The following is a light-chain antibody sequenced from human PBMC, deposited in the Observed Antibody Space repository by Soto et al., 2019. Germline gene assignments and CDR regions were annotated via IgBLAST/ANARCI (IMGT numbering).Light chain of an antibody. Sequence: DIQMTQSPSTLSASVGDRVTITCRASQSISDSLAWYQQKPGKAPKLLIYEASSLKSGVPTRFSGSRSGTESTITISSQHADDSSTYYCQQYNVYGTFGQGTKVEIK. V-gene: IGKV1-5*03. J-gene: IGKJ1*01. CDR2: EAS. CDR1: QSISDS. CDR3: QQYNVYGT.